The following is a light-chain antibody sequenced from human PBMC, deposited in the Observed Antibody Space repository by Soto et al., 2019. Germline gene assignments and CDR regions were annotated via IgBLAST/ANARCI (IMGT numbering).Light chain of an antibody. V-gene: IGKV3-15*01. CDR3: QQYNYWTPWT. J-gene: IGKJ1*01. CDR2: GAS. Sequence: EIVMTQSPATLSVSPGERATLSCRVSQSVSSNLAWYQQKPGQAPRLLISGASTRATGIRARFSGSGSGTEFTLTISSLQSEDFAVYYCQQYNYWTPWTVGQGTKVEIK. CDR1: QSVSSN.